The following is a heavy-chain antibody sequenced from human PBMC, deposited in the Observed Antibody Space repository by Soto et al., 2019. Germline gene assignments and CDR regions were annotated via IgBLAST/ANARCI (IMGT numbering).Heavy chain of an antibody. D-gene: IGHD6-19*01. CDR3: VGRGTSGQRAN. CDR1: GFTFSNYW. CDR2: VNPDGTNT. V-gene: IGHV3-74*01. Sequence: GGSLRLSCAASGFTFSNYWMHWVRQTPGEGLVWVSRVNPDGTNTNYADSVKGRFTISRDNAKNILFLEMNSLRAGDTAMYYCVGRGTSGQRANWGQGTLVTVSS. J-gene: IGHJ4*02.